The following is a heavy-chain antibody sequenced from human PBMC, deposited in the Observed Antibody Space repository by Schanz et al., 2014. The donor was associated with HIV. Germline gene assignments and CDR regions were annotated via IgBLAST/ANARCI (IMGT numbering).Heavy chain of an antibody. V-gene: IGHV3-33*01. Sequence: VQLLESGGGVVQPGRSLRLSCAASGFTFSSYGMHWVRQAPGKGLEWVAVIWYDGSNKYYADSVKGRFTISRDYSKNTLYLQMNSLRAEDTAVYFCARVGGWGAFDIWGQGTMVAVSS. CDR2: IWYDGSNK. CDR1: GFTFSSYG. CDR3: ARVGGWGAFDI. D-gene: IGHD3-10*01. J-gene: IGHJ3*02.